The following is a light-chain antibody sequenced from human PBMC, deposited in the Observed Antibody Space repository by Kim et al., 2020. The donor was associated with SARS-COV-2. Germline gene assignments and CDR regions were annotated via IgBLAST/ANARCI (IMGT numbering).Light chain of an antibody. V-gene: IGKV1-33*01. CDR3: QQHGDLPIT. J-gene: IGKJ5*01. Sequence: ASVGDRVTITCQASQDISTYLNWYQQKPGKAPKVLIFEASNLATGVPSRFSGSGSGTDFTFTISSLQPEDVATYYCQQHGDLPITFGQGTRLEIK. CDR1: QDISTY. CDR2: EAS.